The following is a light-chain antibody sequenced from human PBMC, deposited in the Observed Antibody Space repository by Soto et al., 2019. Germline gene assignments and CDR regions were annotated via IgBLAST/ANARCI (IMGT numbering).Light chain of an antibody. Sequence: EIVLTQSPGTLSLSPGERATLSCRASQSVSSSYLAWYQQKPGQAPRLLIYDASSRATGTPDRFSGSGSGTDFTLTISRLEPEDFAVYYCQQYGSSPITFGQGTRLQIK. CDR3: QQYGSSPIT. CDR1: QSVSSSY. V-gene: IGKV3-20*01. CDR2: DAS. J-gene: IGKJ5*01.